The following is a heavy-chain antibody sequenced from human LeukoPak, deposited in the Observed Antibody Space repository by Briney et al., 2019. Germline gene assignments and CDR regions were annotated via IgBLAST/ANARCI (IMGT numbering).Heavy chain of an antibody. J-gene: IGHJ4*02. CDR3: VRASEVRYDSRGNGGLYFRY. D-gene: IGHD3-22*01. V-gene: IGHV3-7*01. CDR2: IRNDGAGN. Sequence: GGPLPPSCPAPGFTFRSEWTTCVRRVPREGLGWVASIRNDGAGNFDVCFMKGPFTISRDNAKKSLYLQMNSLRVDATAVYYCVRASEVRYDSRGNGGLYFRYWGQGTLVSVSS. CDR1: GFTFRSEW.